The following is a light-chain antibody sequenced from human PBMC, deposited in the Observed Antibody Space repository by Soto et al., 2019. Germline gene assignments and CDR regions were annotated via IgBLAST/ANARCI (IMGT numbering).Light chain of an antibody. CDR3: HQYNSWPRT. Sequence: EVVMTQSPATLTVSPGERATLSCRASQSVSSNLAWYQQKPGQAPRLLIYGASTRATGIPARFSGSGSGTEFTLTISSLQSEYFAVYYCHQYNSWPRTFGQGTMVESK. CDR2: GAS. V-gene: IGKV3-15*01. J-gene: IGKJ1*01. CDR1: QSVSSN.